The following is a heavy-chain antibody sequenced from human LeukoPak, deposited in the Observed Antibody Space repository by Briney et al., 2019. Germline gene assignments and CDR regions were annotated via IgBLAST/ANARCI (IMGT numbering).Heavy chain of an antibody. V-gene: IGHV4-31*03. Sequence: SETLSLTCNVSGGSLSSGGYYWSWIRQPPGKGLEWIGYISYSGSTNYNPSLKSRFTISVDTSKNQFSLAMSSVTAADTAVYYCARGDLAYCSGGSCPAWFDPWGQGTLVTVSS. CDR2: ISYSGST. CDR3: ARGDLAYCSGGSCPAWFDP. D-gene: IGHD2-15*01. J-gene: IGHJ5*02. CDR1: GGSLSSGGYY.